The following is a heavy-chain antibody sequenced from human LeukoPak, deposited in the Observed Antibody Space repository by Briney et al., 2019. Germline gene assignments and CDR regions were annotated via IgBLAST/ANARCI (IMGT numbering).Heavy chain of an antibody. Sequence: SETLSLTCTVSGDSIGSSDSFWTRIRQPAGKGLEWIGRIYGNGNANYNPSLKSRVAISLDTSKNQFSLDLTSVTAADTAVYYCARVERYYDSSGYLAEYFQHWGQGTLVTVSS. CDR2: IYGNGNA. CDR3: ARVERYYDSSGYLAEYFQH. J-gene: IGHJ1*01. D-gene: IGHD3-22*01. CDR1: GDSIGSSDSF. V-gene: IGHV4-61*02.